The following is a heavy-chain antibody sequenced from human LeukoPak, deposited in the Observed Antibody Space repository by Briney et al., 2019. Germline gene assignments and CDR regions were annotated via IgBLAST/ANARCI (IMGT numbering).Heavy chain of an antibody. J-gene: IGHJ5*02. D-gene: IGHD3-9*01. Sequence: GGSLRLSCAASGFTFSRFWMSWVRQAPGKGLEWVANIKQDGSEKYYVDSVTGRFTISRDNAKNSLYLQMNSLRAEDTAVYYCGRDSRYFDWLLSGGFDPWGQGTLVTVSS. CDR2: IKQDGSEK. V-gene: IGHV3-7*01. CDR1: GFTFSRFW. CDR3: GRDSRYFDWLLSGGFDP.